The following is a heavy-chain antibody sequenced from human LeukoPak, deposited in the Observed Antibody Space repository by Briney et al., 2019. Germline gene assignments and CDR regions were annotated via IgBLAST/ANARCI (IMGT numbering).Heavy chain of an antibody. J-gene: IGHJ4*02. Sequence: SGTLSLTCTVSGDSINSLDLWSWVRQPPGKGLEWLGEMYLSGTTHSNPSVKSRVTISIDKSKNQFFLNLSSVTAADTAVYYCAGLVGRYSSGLYYYYFDYWGQGTLVTVSS. CDR1: GDSINSLDL. V-gene: IGHV4-4*02. D-gene: IGHD3-22*01. CDR2: MYLSGTT. CDR3: AGLVGRYSSGLYYYYFDY.